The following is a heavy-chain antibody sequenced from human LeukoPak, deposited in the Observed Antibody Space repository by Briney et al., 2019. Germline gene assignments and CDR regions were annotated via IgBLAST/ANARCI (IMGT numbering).Heavy chain of an antibody. J-gene: IGHJ4*01. D-gene: IGHD6-13*01. CDR2: IYSGGST. CDR1: VFTVSSNY. V-gene: IGHV3-53*01. CDR3: SRAATLAGPFDF. Sequence: GGSLRLSCAASVFTVSSNYMSWVRQAPGKGLEWVSTIYSGGSTYYADSVKGRFTISRDNSQNTLYLQMNSLRAEDTALYYCSRAATLAGPFDFWGQGTLVTVSA.